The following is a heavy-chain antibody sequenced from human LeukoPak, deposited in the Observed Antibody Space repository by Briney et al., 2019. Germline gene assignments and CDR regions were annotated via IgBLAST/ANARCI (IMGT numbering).Heavy chain of an antibody. CDR1: GGSICSGDYY. D-gene: IGHD4/OR15-4a*01. Sequence: SQTLSLTCTVSGGSICSGDYYWSWIRQPPGKGLEWIGYIYYSGSTYYNPSLKSRVTISVDTSKNQFSLKLSSVTAADTAVYYCASVIADYGGEWFDPWGQGTLVTVSS. V-gene: IGHV4-30-4*01. CDR2: IYYSGST. CDR3: ASVIADYGGEWFDP. J-gene: IGHJ5*02.